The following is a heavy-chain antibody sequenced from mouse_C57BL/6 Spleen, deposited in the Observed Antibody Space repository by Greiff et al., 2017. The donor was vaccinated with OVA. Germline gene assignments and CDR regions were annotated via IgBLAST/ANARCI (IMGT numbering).Heavy chain of an antibody. V-gene: IGHV1-64*01. CDR1: GYTFTSYW. Sequence: QVQLKESGAELVKPGASVKLSCKASGYTFTSYWMHWVKQRPGQGLEWIGMIHPNSGSTNYNEKFKSKATLTVYKSSSTAYMQLSSLTSEDSAVYYCARRDNLGLDYWGQGTLVTVSA. CDR3: ARRDNLGLDY. J-gene: IGHJ3*01. CDR2: IHPNSGST. D-gene: IGHD4-1*01.